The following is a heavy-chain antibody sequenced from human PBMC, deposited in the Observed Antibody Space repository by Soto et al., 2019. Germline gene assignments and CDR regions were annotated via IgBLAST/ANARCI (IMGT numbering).Heavy chain of an antibody. V-gene: IGHV3-30*03. D-gene: IGHD3-10*01. CDR2: ISYDGSNK. J-gene: IGHJ4*02. CDR1: GFTFSSYG. CDR3: APWFGAFAY. Sequence: QVQLVESGGGVVQPGRSLRLSCAASGFTFSSYGMQWVRQAPGKGLEWVAVISYDGSNKYYADSVKGRFTISRDNSKNPLYLQMNRLRAQAPAVYYCAPWFGAFAYWRQGTLATVSS.